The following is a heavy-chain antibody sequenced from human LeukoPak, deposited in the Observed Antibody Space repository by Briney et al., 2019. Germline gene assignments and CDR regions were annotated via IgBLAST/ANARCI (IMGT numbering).Heavy chain of an antibody. CDR3: ARVPRTHWGYLDY. CDR1: GYTFTTYY. CDR2: INSSGGRT. Sequence: ASVKVSCRASGYTFTTYYIHWVRQAPGQGLEWMGMINSSGGRTTYAQKFQGRVTMTRDTSTSTVYMDLSSLKSEDTAVYYCARVPRTHWGYLDYWGQGILVTVSS. J-gene: IGHJ4*02. V-gene: IGHV1-46*01. D-gene: IGHD7-27*01.